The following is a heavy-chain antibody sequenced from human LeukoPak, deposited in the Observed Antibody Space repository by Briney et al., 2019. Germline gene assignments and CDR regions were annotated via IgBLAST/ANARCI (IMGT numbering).Heavy chain of an antibody. V-gene: IGHV1-46*01. CDR3: ARGGDSSSSGGNYYYYYMDV. CDR1: GYTFTSYY. Sequence: ASVKVSCKASGYTFTSYYMHWVRQAPGQGLEWRGIINPSGGSTSYAQKFQGRVTMTRDMSTSTVYMELSSLRSEDTAVYYCARGGDSSSSGGNYYYYYMDVWGKGTTVTVSS. D-gene: IGHD6-6*01. J-gene: IGHJ6*03. CDR2: INPSGGST.